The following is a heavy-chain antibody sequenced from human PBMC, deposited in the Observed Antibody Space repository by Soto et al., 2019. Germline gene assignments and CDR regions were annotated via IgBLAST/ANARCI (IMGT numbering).Heavy chain of an antibody. J-gene: IGHJ4*02. CDR2: IYYSGST. CDR1: GGSISSSSYY. D-gene: IGHD2-21*01. V-gene: IGHV4-39*01. CDR3: ARLISFHRADSFVY. Sequence: SETLSLTCTVSGGSISSSSYYWGWIRQPPGKGLEWIGSIYYSGSTYSNPSLKSRVTISVDTSKNQFSLKLSSVTAADTAVYSCARLISFHRADSFVYWGQGTPVTVSS.